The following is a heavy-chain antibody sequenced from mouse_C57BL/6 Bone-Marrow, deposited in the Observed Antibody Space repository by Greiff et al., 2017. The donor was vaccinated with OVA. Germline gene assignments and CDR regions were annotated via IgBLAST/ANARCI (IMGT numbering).Heavy chain of an antibody. V-gene: IGHV5-16*01. CDR1: GFTFSDYY. Sequence: EVMLVESEGGLVQPGSSMKLSCTASGFTFSDYYMAWVRQVPEKGLEWVANINYDGSSTYYLDSLKSRFIISRDNAKNILYLQMSSLKSEDTATYYCARVSEQRAMDYWGQGTSVTVSS. CDR2: INYDGSST. J-gene: IGHJ4*01. CDR3: ARVSEQRAMDY.